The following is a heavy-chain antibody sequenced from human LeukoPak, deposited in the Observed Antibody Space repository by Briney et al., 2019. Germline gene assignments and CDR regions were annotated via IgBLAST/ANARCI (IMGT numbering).Heavy chain of an antibody. D-gene: IGHD2-15*01. CDR3: AARPGEVAVPYDY. Sequence: GGSLRLSCAASGFTFTTYAMTWVRQAPGKGLEWVSLISRGGDVTYYADSVKGRFTISRDSSKNTLYLQMHSLRAEDTAVYYCAARPGEVAVPYDYWGQGTLVTVSS. CDR1: GFTFTTYA. J-gene: IGHJ4*02. CDR2: ISRGGDVT. V-gene: IGHV3-23*01.